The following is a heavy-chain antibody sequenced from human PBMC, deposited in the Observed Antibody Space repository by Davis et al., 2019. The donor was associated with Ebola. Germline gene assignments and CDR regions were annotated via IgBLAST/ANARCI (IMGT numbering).Heavy chain of an antibody. CDR1: GYTFTGYY. D-gene: IGHD3-3*01. V-gene: IGHV1-18*04. J-gene: IGHJ4*02. Sequence: ASVKVSCKASGYTFTGYYMHWVRQAPGQGLEWMGWISAYNGNTNYAQKLQGRVTMTTDTSTSTAYMELRSLRSDDTAVYYCASGPQSITIFGVVMDFDYWGQGTLVTVSS. CDR2: ISAYNGNT. CDR3: ASGPQSITIFGVVMDFDY.